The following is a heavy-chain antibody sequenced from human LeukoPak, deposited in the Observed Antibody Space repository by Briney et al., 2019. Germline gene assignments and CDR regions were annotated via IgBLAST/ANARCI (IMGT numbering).Heavy chain of an antibody. V-gene: IGHV3-23*01. Sequence: GSLRLSCAASGFTFSRYAMSWVRQAPGKGLEWVSAISGSGGSTYYADSVKGRFTIARDNSKNTLYLQMNSLRAEDTAVYYCAKDRGDYDILTGYYKTGGMDVWGQGTTVTVSS. CDR2: ISGSGGST. CDR3: AKDRGDYDILTGYYKTGGMDV. CDR1: GFTFSRYA. J-gene: IGHJ6*02. D-gene: IGHD3-9*01.